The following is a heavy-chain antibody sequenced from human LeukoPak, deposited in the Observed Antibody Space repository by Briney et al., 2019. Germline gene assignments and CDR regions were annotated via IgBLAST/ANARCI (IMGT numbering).Heavy chain of an antibody. D-gene: IGHD3-10*01. Sequence: GESLKISCQGSGYSFTSYWIGWVRQMPGKGLEWMGIIYPGDSDTRYSPSFQGQVTISADKSISTAYLQWSSLKASDTAMYYCARSPPNYYGSGSFMDVWGKGTTVTVSS. CDR2: IYPGDSDT. CDR3: ARSPPNYYGSGSFMDV. V-gene: IGHV5-51*01. CDR1: GYSFTSYW. J-gene: IGHJ6*03.